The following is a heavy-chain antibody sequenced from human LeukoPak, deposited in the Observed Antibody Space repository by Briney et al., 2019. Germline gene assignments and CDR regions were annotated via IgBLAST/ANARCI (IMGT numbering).Heavy chain of an antibody. V-gene: IGHV3-30*02. D-gene: IGHD6-13*01. CDR1: GFTFSTYG. CDR2: IQYDRSNQ. CDR3: ARDTRYSSSRNFDY. J-gene: IGHJ4*02. Sequence: GGSLRLSCAASGFTFSTYGMHWVRQAPGKGLEWVAYIQYDRSNQQYAGSVKGRFSISRDNSKNTLYLQMNSLRAEDTAVYYCARDTRYSSSRNFDYWGQGTLVTVSS.